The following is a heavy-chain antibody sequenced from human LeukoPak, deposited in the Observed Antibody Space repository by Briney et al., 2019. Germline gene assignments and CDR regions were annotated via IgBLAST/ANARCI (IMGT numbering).Heavy chain of an antibody. D-gene: IGHD5-18*01. Sequence: PSETLSLTCTVSVDSMVGYYWGWIRQPPGKGLEWIGEINHSVSTNYNPSLKSRVTISVDTSKHQFSLKLSSVTAADTAVYYCARGWIQLWFNYWGQGTLVTVSS. V-gene: IGHV4-34*01. J-gene: IGHJ4*02. CDR1: VDSMVGYY. CDR3: ARGWIQLWFNY. CDR2: INHSVST.